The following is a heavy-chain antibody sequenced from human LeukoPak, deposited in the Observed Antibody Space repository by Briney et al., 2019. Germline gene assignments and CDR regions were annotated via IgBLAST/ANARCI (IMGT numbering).Heavy chain of an antibody. V-gene: IGHV4-59*11. J-gene: IGHJ3*02. CDR3: ARGGDSRGQPRPRTGAFDI. D-gene: IGHD3-22*01. CDR2: IYHGGST. CDR1: GGSTSSQF. Sequence: SETLSLTCAVSGGSTSSQFWSWIRQVPGKGLECIGHIYHGGSTNYNPSLESRVTISFDTSKNQFSLKLTSVTAADTAFYYCARGGDSRGQPRPRTGAFDIWGQGTMVTVSS.